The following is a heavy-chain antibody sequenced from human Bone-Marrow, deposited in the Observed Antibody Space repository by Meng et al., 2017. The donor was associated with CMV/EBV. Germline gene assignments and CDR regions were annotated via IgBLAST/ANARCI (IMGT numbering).Heavy chain of an antibody. Sequence: SETLSLTCAVYGGSFSGYYWSWIRQPPGKGLEWIGEINHSGSTNYNPSLKSRVTISVDTSKNQFSLKLSSVTAADTAVYYCARVTIDLTSGGWFDPWGQGTLVTVSS. CDR1: GGSFSGYY. D-gene: IGHD3-10*01. CDR3: ARVTIDLTSGGWFDP. J-gene: IGHJ5*02. V-gene: IGHV4-34*01. CDR2: INHSGST.